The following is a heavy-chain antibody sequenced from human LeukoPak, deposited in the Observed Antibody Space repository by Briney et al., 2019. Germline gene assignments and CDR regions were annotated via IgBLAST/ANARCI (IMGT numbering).Heavy chain of an antibody. D-gene: IGHD3-22*01. CDR3: ASSYYYDSSGFDY. CDR1: GGSISSSSYY. V-gene: IGHV4-30-4*08. J-gene: IGHJ4*02. Sequence: SETLSLTCTVSGGSISSSSYYWSWIRQPPGKGLEWIGYIYYSGSTYYNPSLKSRVTISVDTSKNQFSLKLSSVTAADTAVYYCASSYYYDSSGFDYWGQGTLVTVSS. CDR2: IYYSGST.